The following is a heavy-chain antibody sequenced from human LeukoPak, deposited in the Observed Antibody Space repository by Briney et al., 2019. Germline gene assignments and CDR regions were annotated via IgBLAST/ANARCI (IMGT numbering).Heavy chain of an antibody. CDR1: RFTFSDYG. CDR3: AKVFEVRGARRPKDY. CDR2: ISYDGGNK. Sequence: GGSLRLSCAASRFTFSDYGMHWVRQAPDKGLEWVALISYDGGNKFYADSVRDRFTISRDNSKNTLFLQMNSLRIEDTAVYYCAKVFEVRGARRPKDYWGQGTLVIVSS. D-gene: IGHD3-10*01. J-gene: IGHJ4*02. V-gene: IGHV3-30*18.